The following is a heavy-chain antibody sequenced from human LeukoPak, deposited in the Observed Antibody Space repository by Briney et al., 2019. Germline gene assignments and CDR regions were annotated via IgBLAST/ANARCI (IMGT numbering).Heavy chain of an antibody. CDR3: VKAILFGSVSYYAD. J-gene: IGHJ4*02. D-gene: IGHD3-22*01. CDR2: VSSDGGST. CDR1: GFTFSYFP. V-gene: IGHV3-64D*09. Sequence: GGSLRLSCSASGFTFSYFPMHWVRQAPGKGLEYFSAVSSDGGSTYYADSVRGRFTISRDNSKNTLSLQMGSLRPEDTAVYYRVKAILFGSVSYYADWGQGTLVTVSS.